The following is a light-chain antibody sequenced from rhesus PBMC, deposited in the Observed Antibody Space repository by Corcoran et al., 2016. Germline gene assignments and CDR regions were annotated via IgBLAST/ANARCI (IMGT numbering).Light chain of an antibody. J-gene: IGLJ6*01. CDR3: QVWDSSIDHHGV. CDR1: NIGSKN. Sequence: SYDVTQPRSVSVSPGQTASITCGADNIGSKNVHWYQQKPAQAPVLVIYYDSDRPSGIPERFSGSNSGNTDTLTISGVEAGDEADYCCQVWDSSIDHHGVFGSGTKLTV. CDR2: YDS. V-gene: IGLV3-29*01.